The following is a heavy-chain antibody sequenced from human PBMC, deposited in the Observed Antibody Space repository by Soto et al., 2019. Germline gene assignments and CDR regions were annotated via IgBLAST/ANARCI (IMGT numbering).Heavy chain of an antibody. Sequence: QVQLVQSGAEVKKPGASVKVSCKASGYTFTSYYMHWVRQAPGQGLEWMGIINPSGGSTSYARKFQGRVTMTRDTSTSTVYMELSSLRSEDTAVYYCARDMVRGAYDYWGQGTLVTVSS. D-gene: IGHD3-10*01. CDR3: ARDMVRGAYDY. J-gene: IGHJ4*02. CDR2: INPSGGST. CDR1: GYTFTSYY. V-gene: IGHV1-46*01.